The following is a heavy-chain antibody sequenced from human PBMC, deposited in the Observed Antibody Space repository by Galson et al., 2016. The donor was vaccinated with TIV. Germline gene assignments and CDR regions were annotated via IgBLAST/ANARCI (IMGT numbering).Heavy chain of an antibody. CDR2: ISYHGIDI. CDR1: GFTFSSHG. D-gene: IGHD3-10*02. V-gene: IGHV3-30*04. Sequence: SLRLSCAASGFTFSSHGLHWLRQAPGKGLEWVAFISYHGIDITYADSVKGRFTISRDKSKNTLYLQMNSLRPEDTAVYSCARVFASYNFDYWGQGTLVTVSS. CDR3: ARVFASYNFDY. J-gene: IGHJ4*02.